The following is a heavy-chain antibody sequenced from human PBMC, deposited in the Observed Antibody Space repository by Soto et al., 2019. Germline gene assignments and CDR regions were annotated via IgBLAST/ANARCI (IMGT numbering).Heavy chain of an antibody. D-gene: IGHD3-3*01. J-gene: IGHJ5*02. CDR1: GDTFTSYY. V-gene: IGHV1-46*01. CDR3: ARSSGGNFGIIMEGSNWFDP. CDR2: INPHGGST. Sequence: GASVKVSCKAPGDTFTSYYLNWVRQAPGQGLEWMGVINPHGGSTKYAQKFQGRITMTRDTSRSTVYMELSSLRSDDTAIYYCARSSGGNFGIIMEGSNWFDPWGQGTLVTVSS.